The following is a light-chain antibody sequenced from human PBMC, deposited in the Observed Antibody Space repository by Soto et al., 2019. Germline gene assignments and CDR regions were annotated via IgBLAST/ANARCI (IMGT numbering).Light chain of an antibody. CDR2: KAS. CDR3: QHYNSYSEA. CDR1: QTISSW. J-gene: IGKJ1*01. V-gene: IGKV1-5*03. Sequence: DSQMTQSPSTLSRSVGHRVTITCRASQTISSWLAWYQQKPGKAPKLLIYKASTLKSGVPSRFSGSGSGTEFTLTISSLQPDDFATYYCQHYNSYSEAFGQGTKVDSK.